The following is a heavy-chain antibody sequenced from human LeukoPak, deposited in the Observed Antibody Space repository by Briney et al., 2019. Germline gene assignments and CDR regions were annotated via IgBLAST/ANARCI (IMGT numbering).Heavy chain of an antibody. V-gene: IGHV4-39*07. CDR1: GGSISSSSYY. Sequence: PSETLSLACTVSGGSISSSSYYWGWIRQPPGKGLEWIGSIYYSGSTYYNPSLKSRVTISVDTSKNQFSLKLSSVTAADTAVYYCARSRRRMVQLERRAGFDYWGQGTLVTVSS. D-gene: IGHD1-1*01. J-gene: IGHJ4*02. CDR2: IYYSGST. CDR3: ARSRRRMVQLERRAGFDY.